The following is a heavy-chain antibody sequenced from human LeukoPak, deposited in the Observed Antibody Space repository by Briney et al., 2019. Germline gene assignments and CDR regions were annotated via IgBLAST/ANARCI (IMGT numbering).Heavy chain of an antibody. CDR3: ARHTYYYDSSGYSQTYYFDY. Sequence: SETLSLTCTVSDGSISSYYWSWIRQPPGKGLEWIGYIYTSGSTNYNPSLKSRVTISVDTSKNQFSLKLSSVTAADTAVYYCARHTYYYDSSGYSQTYYFDYWGQGTLVTVSS. CDR2: IYTSGST. CDR1: DGSISSYY. D-gene: IGHD3-22*01. V-gene: IGHV4-4*09. J-gene: IGHJ4*02.